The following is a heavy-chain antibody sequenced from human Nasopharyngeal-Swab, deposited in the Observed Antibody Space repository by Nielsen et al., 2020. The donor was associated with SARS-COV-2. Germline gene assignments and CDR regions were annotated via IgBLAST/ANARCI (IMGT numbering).Heavy chain of an antibody. Sequence: GESLKISCAASGFTFSSYGMHWVRQAPGKGLEWVAFIRYDGSNKYYADSVKGRFTISRDNSKNTLYLQMNSLRAEDTAVYYCAKDLGYCSSTSCAAGSFDYWGQGTLATVSS. D-gene: IGHD2-2*01. J-gene: IGHJ4*02. CDR2: IRYDGSNK. CDR1: GFTFSSYG. CDR3: AKDLGYCSSTSCAAGSFDY. V-gene: IGHV3-30*02.